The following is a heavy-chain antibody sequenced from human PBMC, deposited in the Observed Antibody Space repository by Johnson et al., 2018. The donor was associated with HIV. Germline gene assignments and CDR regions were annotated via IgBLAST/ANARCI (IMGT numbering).Heavy chain of an antibody. Sequence: MQLVESRGGLIQPGGSLRLSCAASGFTVSSYGMHWVRQAPGKGLEWVSVIYSGGNTYYADSVKGRFTISRDKSKNTVYLQMNSLRPYDTAVYYCARGGGCGGDCYSGYDAFDIWGQGTMVTVSS. D-gene: IGHD2-21*01. CDR1: GFTVSSYG. J-gene: IGHJ3*02. V-gene: IGHV3-66*01. CDR3: ARGGGCGGDCYSGYDAFDI. CDR2: IYSGGNT.